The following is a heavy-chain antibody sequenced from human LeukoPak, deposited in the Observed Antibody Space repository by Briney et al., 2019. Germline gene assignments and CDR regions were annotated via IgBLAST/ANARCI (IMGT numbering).Heavy chain of an antibody. J-gene: IGHJ4*02. CDR3: AKGIVVPAADGYFDY. Sequence: GGSLRLSCAASGFTFSSYGMHWVRQAPGKGLEWVAFIRYDGSNKYYADSVKGRFTISRDNSKNTLYLQMNSLRAEDTAVYYCAKGIVVPAADGYFDYWGQGTLVTVSS. CDR2: IRYDGSNK. CDR1: GFTFSSYG. D-gene: IGHD2-2*01. V-gene: IGHV3-30*02.